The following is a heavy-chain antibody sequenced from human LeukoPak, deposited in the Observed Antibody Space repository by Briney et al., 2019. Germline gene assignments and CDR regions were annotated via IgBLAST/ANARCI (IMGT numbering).Heavy chain of an antibody. CDR1: GFTFSSYT. CDR2: ISSGSSYI. D-gene: IGHD7-27*01. Sequence: PGGSLRLSCAASGFTFSSYTMNWVRQAPGKGLEWVSSISSGSSYIYYADSLKGRFTISRDNAKNSLFLQMNSLRAEDTAVYYCARVDPKGTWGPAAFDIWGQGTMVTVSS. CDR3: ARVDPKGTWGPAAFDI. V-gene: IGHV3-21*01. J-gene: IGHJ3*02.